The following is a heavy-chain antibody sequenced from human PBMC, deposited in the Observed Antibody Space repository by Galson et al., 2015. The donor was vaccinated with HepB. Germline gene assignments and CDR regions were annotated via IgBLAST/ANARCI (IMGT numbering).Heavy chain of an antibody. CDR3: AREGWGVAATPVNCYYGMDV. V-gene: IGHV3-11*04. CDR1: GFTFSDYY. J-gene: IGHJ6*02. D-gene: IGHD2-15*01. CDR2: ISSSGSTI. Sequence: SLRLSCAASGFTFSDYYMSWIRQAPGKGLEWVSYISSSGSTIYYADSVKGRFTISRDNSKNTLYLQMNSLRAEDTAVYYCAREGWGVAATPVNCYYGMDVWGQGTTVTVPS.